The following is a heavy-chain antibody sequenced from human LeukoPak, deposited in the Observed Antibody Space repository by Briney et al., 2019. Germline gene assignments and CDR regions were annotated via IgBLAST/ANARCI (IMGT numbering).Heavy chain of an antibody. CDR1: GFTFSSYG. D-gene: IGHD3-22*01. V-gene: IGHV3-21*01. Sequence: PGGSLRLSCAASGFTFSSYGMSWVRQAPGKGLEWVSSISSSSNYIYYADSVKGRVTISRDNAKNSLYLQMNSLRAEDTAVYYCASSRYDSSGYYGIIACWGQGTLVTVSS. CDR2: ISSSSNYI. CDR3: ASSRYDSSGYYGIIAC. J-gene: IGHJ4*02.